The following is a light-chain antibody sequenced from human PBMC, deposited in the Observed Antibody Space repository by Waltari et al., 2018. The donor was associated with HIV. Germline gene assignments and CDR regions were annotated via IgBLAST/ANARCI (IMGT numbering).Light chain of an antibody. CDR2: GAS. J-gene: IGKJ4*01. CDR3: QQYDRWPPF. CDR1: QTVGSN. Sequence: EIVMTQSPATLSVSPGARATLSCRASQTVGSNLAWYQQKPGQAPRLLIYGASTRATGIPANFSGSGSGTDFTLTISSLQSEDVAVYFCQQYDRWPPFFGGGTKVEIK. V-gene: IGKV3-15*01.